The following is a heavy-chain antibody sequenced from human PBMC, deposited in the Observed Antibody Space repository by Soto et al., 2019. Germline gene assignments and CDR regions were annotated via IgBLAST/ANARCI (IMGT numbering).Heavy chain of an antibody. D-gene: IGHD6-13*01. CDR2: IYWDDDK. V-gene: IGHV2-5*02. CDR3: AHSCSSCPFGVPFDY. J-gene: IGHJ4*02. Sequence: SGPTLVNPTQTLTLTCTFSGFSLSTSGVGVGWIRQPPGKALEWLALIYWDDDKRYIPSLKSRLTITKDTSKNQVVLTMTNMDPVYTATYYFAHSCSSCPFGVPFDYCGQGTLVTVSS. CDR1: GFSLSTSGVG.